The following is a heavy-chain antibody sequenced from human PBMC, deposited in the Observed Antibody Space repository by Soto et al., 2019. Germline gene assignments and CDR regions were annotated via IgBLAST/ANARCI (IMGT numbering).Heavy chain of an antibody. Sequence: SETLSLTCAVYGGSFSGYYWSWIRQPPGEGLEWIGEINHSGSTNYNPSLKSRVTISVDTSKNQFSLKLSSVTAADTAVYYCARGGGARAYYYYYYMDVWGKGTTVTVSS. CDR1: GGSFSGYY. J-gene: IGHJ6*03. D-gene: IGHD1-26*01. CDR2: INHSGST. V-gene: IGHV4-34*01. CDR3: ARGGGARAYYYYYYMDV.